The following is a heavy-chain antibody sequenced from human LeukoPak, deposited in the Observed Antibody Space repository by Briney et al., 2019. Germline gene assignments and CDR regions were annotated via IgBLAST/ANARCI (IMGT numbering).Heavy chain of an antibody. CDR1: GFTFSSYW. CDR3: ARKVWLLGYYYMDV. Sequence: GGSLRLSCAASGFTFSSYWMSWVRQAPGKGLEWVANIKQDGSEKYYVDSVKGRFTISRDNAKNSLYLQMNSLRAEDTAVYYFARKVWLLGYYYMDVWGKGTTVTVSS. D-gene: IGHD6-6*01. CDR2: IKQDGSEK. V-gene: IGHV3-7*01. J-gene: IGHJ6*03.